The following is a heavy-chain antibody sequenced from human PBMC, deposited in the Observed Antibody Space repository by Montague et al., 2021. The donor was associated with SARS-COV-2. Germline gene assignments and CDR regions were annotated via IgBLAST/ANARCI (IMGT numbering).Heavy chain of an antibody. CDR3: ARGGTYYDFWSGYQNYYYGMDV. CDR2: ISSSGSTI. CDR1: GFTSSSYE. D-gene: IGHD3-3*01. Sequence: SLSLSCAASGFTSSSYEMNWVRQAPGKGLEWVSYISSSGSTIYYADSVKGRFTISRDNAKNSLCLQMNSLRAEDTAVYYCARGGTYYDFWSGYQNYYYGMDVWGQGTTVTVSS. V-gene: IGHV3-48*03. J-gene: IGHJ6*02.